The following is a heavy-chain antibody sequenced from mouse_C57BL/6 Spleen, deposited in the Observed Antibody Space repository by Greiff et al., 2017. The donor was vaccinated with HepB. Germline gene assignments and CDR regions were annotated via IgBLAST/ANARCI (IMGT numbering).Heavy chain of an antibody. CDR2: IYPGSGST. D-gene: IGHD2-1*01. V-gene: IGHV1-55*01. Sequence: QVQLQQPGAELVKPGASVKMSCKASGYTFTSYWITWVKQRPGQGLEWIGDIYPGSGSTNYNQKFKGKSTLTVDKSSSTAYMQLSSLTSEDSAVYYCARRSIYGNYGDYWGQGTTLTVSS. CDR3: ARRSIYGNYGDY. CDR1: GYTFTSYW. J-gene: IGHJ2*01.